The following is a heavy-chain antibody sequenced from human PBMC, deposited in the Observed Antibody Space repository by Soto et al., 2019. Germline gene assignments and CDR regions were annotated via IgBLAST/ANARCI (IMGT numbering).Heavy chain of an antibody. CDR2: VYYSGGT. V-gene: IGHV4-39*01. CDR1: GGSISSSSYF. CDR3: ARHQLWATYNYYYTDV. J-gene: IGHJ6*03. Sequence: PSETLSLTCTVSGGSISSSSYFWGWIRQPPGRGLEWIATVYYSGGTYYNPSLKSRVTISVETSKNQFSLRLSSVTAADTAVYFCARHQLWATYNYYYTDVWGNGTTVTAP. D-gene: IGHD5-18*01.